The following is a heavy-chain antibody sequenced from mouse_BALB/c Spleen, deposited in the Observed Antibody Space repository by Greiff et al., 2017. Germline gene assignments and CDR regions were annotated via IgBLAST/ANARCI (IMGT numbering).Heavy chain of an antibody. CDR2: IDPYYGGT. J-gene: IGHJ2*01. CDR1: GYTFTEYT. Sequence: VQLQQSGPELVKPGASVKISCKTSGYTFTEYTMHWVKQSHGKSLEWIGNIDPYYGGTSYNQKFKGKATLTVDKSSSTAYMQLKSLTSEDSAVYYCARTSSTYFDYWGQGTTLTVSS. V-gene: IGHV1S135*01. CDR3: ARTSSTYFDY. D-gene: IGHD1-1*01.